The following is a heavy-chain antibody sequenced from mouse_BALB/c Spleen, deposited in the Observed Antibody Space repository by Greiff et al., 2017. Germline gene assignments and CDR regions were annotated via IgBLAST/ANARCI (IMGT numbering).Heavy chain of an antibody. V-gene: IGHV1S135*01. CDR1: GYSFTSYY. J-gene: IGHJ3*01. D-gene: IGHD1-1*01. CDR3: AIAPIYYGKMGFAY. Sequence: EVQLQQSGPELMKPGASVKISCKASGYSFTSYYMHWVKQSHGKSLEWIGYIDPFNGGTSYNQKFKGKATLTVDKSSSTAYMHLSSLTSEDSAVYYCAIAPIYYGKMGFAYWGQGTLVTVSA. CDR2: IDPFNGGT.